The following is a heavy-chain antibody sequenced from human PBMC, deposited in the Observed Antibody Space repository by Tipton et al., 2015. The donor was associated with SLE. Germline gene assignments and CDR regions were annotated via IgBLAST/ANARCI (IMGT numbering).Heavy chain of an antibody. CDR2: ISYDGSNK. Sequence: SLRLSCAASGFTFSSYAMHWVRQAPGKGLEWVAVISYDGSNKYYADSVKGRFTISRDNSKNTLYLQMNSLRAEDTAVYYCASPRGLLWFRESLDYWGQGTLVTVSS. D-gene: IGHD3-10*01. CDR3: ASPRGLLWFRESLDY. CDR1: GFTFSSYA. V-gene: IGHV3-30*04. J-gene: IGHJ4*02.